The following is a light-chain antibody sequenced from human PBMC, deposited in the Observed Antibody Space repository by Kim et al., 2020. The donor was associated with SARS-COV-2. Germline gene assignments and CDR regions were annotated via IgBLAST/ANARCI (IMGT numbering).Light chain of an antibody. CDR2: QDS. Sequence: VAPGQTASITCSGDKLGDKYACWYQQKPGQSPVLVIYQDSKRPSGIPERFSGSNFGNTATLTISGTQAMDEADYYCQAWDSSTVVFGGGTQLTVL. CDR3: QAWDSSTVV. CDR1: KLGDKY. J-gene: IGLJ2*01. V-gene: IGLV3-1*01.